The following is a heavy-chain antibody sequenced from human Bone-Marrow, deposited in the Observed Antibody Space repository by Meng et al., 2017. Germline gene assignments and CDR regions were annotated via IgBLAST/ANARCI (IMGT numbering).Heavy chain of an antibody. D-gene: IGHD2-15*01. CDR2: IYHSGST. V-gene: IGHV4-4*02. Sequence: GFTFSSYGMHWVRQPPGKGLEWIGEIYHSGSTNYNPSLKSRVTISVDKSKNQFSLKLSSVTAADTAVYYCARDVNCSGGSCYYFDYWGQGTLVTVSS. CDR1: GFTFSSYG. CDR3: ARDVNCSGGSCYYFDY. J-gene: IGHJ4*02.